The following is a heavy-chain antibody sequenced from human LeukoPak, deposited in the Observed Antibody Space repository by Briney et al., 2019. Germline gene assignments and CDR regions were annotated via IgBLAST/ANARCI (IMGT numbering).Heavy chain of an antibody. V-gene: IGHV3-30*02. CDR3: AKGGGYEAQYYYYYLDV. Sequence: AGGSLRLSCAASGFTFSSYGMDWVRQAPGKGLEWVAFIRYDGSNKYYADSVKGRFTISIDNSKNTLYLQMKSLRAEDTAVYYCAKGGGYEAQYYYYYLDVWGKGTTVTISS. J-gene: IGHJ6*03. CDR1: GFTFSSYG. CDR2: IRYDGSNK. D-gene: IGHD5-12*01.